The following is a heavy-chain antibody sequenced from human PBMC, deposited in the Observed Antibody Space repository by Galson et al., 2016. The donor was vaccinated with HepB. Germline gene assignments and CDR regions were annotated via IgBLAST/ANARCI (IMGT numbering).Heavy chain of an antibody. CDR3: TRDFGYSDYD. D-gene: IGHD6-13*01. Sequence: SLRLSCADSGFTFSYYWMSWVRQGPGKGLEWVGNIKEDGGEKNYVDSVKGRSSISRDNAKNSLYLQMNSLRVEDTAVYYCTRDFGYSDYDWGQGTLVTVSS. J-gene: IGHJ4*02. V-gene: IGHV3-7*01. CDR2: IKEDGGEK. CDR1: GFTFSYYW.